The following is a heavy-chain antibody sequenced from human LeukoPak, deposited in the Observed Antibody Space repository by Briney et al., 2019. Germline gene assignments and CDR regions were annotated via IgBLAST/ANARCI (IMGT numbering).Heavy chain of an antibody. CDR2: MNPNSGNT. CDR1: GYTFTSYD. D-gene: IGHD2-2*01. J-gene: IGHJ6*04. CDR3: ARGLVVPAARAMDV. V-gene: IGHV1-8*03. Sequence: GESLKISCKGSGYTFTSYDINWVRQATGQGLEWMGWMNPNSGNTGYAQKFQGRVTITRNTSISTAYMELSSLRSEDTAVYYCARGLVVPAARAMDVWGKGTTVTVSS.